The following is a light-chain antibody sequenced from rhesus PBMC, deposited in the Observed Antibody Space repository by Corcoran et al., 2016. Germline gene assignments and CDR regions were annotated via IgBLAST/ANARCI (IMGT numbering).Light chain of an antibody. CDR2: GAS. Sequence: EIVLTQSPATLSLSPGERATLSCRASQSVSSSLAWYQQQPGQVPRLRVYGASSRATGHPDRFSGSGSGTDFPLTIGSLEPEDFAVCYCRQFSNWPLFTFGPGTKLEIK. CDR1: QSVSSS. CDR3: RQFSNWPLFT. J-gene: IGKJ3*01. V-gene: IGKV3-42*03.